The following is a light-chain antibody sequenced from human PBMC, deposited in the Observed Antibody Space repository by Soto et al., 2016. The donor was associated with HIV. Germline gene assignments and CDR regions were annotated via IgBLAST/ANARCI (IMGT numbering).Light chain of an antibody. CDR3: QQYNTVPWT. V-gene: IGKV1-5*03. Sequence: DIQMTQFPSTLSASIGDRATITCRASQSVSVWLAWYQQKPGKAPNLLIFKTSTLEVGVPSRFSGSGSGTDFTLTLSSVQPDDVGTYYCQQYNTVPWTFGQGDQTRNET. CDR1: QSVSVW. CDR2: KTS. J-gene: IGKJ1*01.